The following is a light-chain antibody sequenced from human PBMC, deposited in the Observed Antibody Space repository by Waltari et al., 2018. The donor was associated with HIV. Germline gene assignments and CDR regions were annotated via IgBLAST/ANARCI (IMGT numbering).Light chain of an antibody. Sequence: QSALTQPPSASGSPAQSVTLSCTGISSDVGDYNYVSWYQQHPGKAPQLMIYEVNKRPSGVPDRFSGSKSGNTASLTVSGLQAEDEADYYCSSYVGSNRVFGGGTKLTVL. CDR3: SSYVGSNRV. J-gene: IGLJ3*02. CDR1: SSDVGDYNY. CDR2: EVN. V-gene: IGLV2-8*01.